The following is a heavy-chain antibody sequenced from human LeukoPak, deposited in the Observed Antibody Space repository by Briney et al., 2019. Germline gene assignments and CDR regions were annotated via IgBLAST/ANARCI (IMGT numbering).Heavy chain of an antibody. D-gene: IGHD3-10*01. J-gene: IGHJ4*02. Sequence: SQTLSLTSTVSGGSISSGSYYWGWIRQPAGKGLEWIGRIYTSGSTNYNPSLKSRVTISVDTSKNQFSLKLSSVTAADTAVYYCARDGPSGSFDYWGQGTLVTVSS. V-gene: IGHV4-61*02. CDR3: ARDGPSGSFDY. CDR2: IYTSGST. CDR1: GGSISSGSYY.